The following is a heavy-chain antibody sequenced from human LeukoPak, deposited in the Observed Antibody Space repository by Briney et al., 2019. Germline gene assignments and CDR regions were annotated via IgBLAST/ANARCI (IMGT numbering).Heavy chain of an antibody. J-gene: IGHJ5*02. CDR1: GFTFSYHA. D-gene: IGHD3-10*01. V-gene: IGHV3-21*01. Sequence: PGGSLRLSCAASGFTFSYHAMNWVRQAPGKGLEWVSSITNNGDFTKYADSVQGRLTISRDNARNSLYLQMNSLRAEDTAVYYCARVLSGSGSYLWWFDPWGQGTLVTVSS. CDR3: ARVLSGSGSYLWWFDP. CDR2: ITNNGDFT.